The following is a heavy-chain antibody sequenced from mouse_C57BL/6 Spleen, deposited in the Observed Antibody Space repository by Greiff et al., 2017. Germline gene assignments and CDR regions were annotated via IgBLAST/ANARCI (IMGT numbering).Heavy chain of an antibody. V-gene: IGHV5-4*01. CDR1: GFTFSSYA. Sequence: DVMLVESGGGLVKPGGSLKLSCAASGFTFSSYAMSWVRQTPEKRLEWVATISDGGSYTYYPDNVKGRFTISRDNAKNNLYLQMSHLKSEDTAMYYCARDYYGPFYYAMDYWGQGSSVTVSS. D-gene: IGHD2-1*01. J-gene: IGHJ4*01. CDR3: ARDYYGPFYYAMDY. CDR2: ISDGGSYT.